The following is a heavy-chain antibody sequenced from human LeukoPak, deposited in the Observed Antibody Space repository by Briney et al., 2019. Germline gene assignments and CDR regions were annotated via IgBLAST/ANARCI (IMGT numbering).Heavy chain of an antibody. CDR2: INPKSGGT. CDR3: ARDQGDYYFDY. CDR1: GYTFTGYY. V-gene: IGHV1-2*02. Sequence: ASVKVSCKASGYTFTGYYIHWVRQAPGQGLEWMGWINPKSGGTKYAQKFQGRVTMTRNTSISTAYTDLRSLTSDDTAVYYCARDQGDYYFDYWDQGILVTVSS. J-gene: IGHJ4*02. D-gene: IGHD3-16*01.